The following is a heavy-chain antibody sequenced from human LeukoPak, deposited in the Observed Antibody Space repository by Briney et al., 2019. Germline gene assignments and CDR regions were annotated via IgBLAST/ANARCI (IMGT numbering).Heavy chain of an antibody. CDR2: IYHSASA. J-gene: IGHJ5*02. CDR1: GYSISSGYY. D-gene: IGHD6-13*01. Sequence: SETLSLTCTVSGYSISSGYYWGWIRQPPGKGLEWIGSIYHSASAYYNPSLKSRVTISVDTSKNQFSLNLRSVTAADTAVYYCASQQQLVLLDWFDPWGQGTLVTVSS. V-gene: IGHV4-38-2*02. CDR3: ASQQQLVLLDWFDP.